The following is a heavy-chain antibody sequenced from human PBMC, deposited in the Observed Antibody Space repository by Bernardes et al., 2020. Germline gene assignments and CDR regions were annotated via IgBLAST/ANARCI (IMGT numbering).Heavy chain of an antibody. V-gene: IGHV4-34*01. J-gene: IGHJ4*02. D-gene: IGHD3-3*01. CDR3: ERGALRSLEWLRGVYFDY. Sequence: SQTLSPTCYVSGGSFDGYYCTWIREPPAEGLEWIGEINPLGVINCNPSHKSRVTISVDTSKKQFSLKVTSVTVADTGVYYCERGALRSLEWLRGVYFDYWGQGTQVTVPS. CDR1: GGSFDGYY. CDR2: INPLGVI.